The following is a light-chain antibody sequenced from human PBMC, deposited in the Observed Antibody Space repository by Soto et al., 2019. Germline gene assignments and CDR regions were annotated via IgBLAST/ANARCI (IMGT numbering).Light chain of an antibody. CDR3: QQRYNWPPT. CDR1: QYVSSF. V-gene: IGKV3-11*01. Sequence: QSPGTLSLSPGERATLSCRASQYVSSFLAWYQQKAGQAPRLLIYDASHRATGIPARFSGSGSGTDFTLTINSLEPEDFALYYYQQRYNWPPTLGQGTKVNIK. CDR2: DAS. J-gene: IGKJ1*01.